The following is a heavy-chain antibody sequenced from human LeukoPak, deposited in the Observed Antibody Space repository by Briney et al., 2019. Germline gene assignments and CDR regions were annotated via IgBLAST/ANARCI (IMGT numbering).Heavy chain of an antibody. Sequence: GGSLRLSCAASGFTFSSYWMSWVRQAPGKGLEWVANIKQDGNEKYYVDSVKGRFTISRDNAKNSLYLQMNSLRAEDTAVYYCAREVVVPAAIDNWFDPWGQGTLVTVSS. V-gene: IGHV3-7*01. J-gene: IGHJ5*02. D-gene: IGHD2-2*02. CDR2: IKQDGNEK. CDR3: AREVVVPAAIDNWFDP. CDR1: GFTFSSYW.